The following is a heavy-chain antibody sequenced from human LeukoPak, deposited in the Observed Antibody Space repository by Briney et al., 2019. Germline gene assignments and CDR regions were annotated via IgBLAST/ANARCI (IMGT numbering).Heavy chain of an antibody. CDR2: ISSSSSYI. CDR3: ARGHPCSGGSCDFDY. J-gene: IGHJ4*02. D-gene: IGHD2-15*01. Sequence: GGSLRLSCAASGFTFSSYSMNWVRQAPGKGLEWVSSISSSSSYIYYADSVKGRFTISRDNAKNSLYLQMNSLRAEDTAVYYCARGHPCSGGSCDFDYWGQGTLVTVSS. CDR1: GFTFSSYS. V-gene: IGHV3-21*01.